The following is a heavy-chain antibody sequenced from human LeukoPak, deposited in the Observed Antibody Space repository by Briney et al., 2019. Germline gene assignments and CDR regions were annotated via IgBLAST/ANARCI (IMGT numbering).Heavy chain of an antibody. CDR1: GGTFSSYT. CDR3: ARGDRWDYFDY. Sequence: EASVKVSCKASGGTFSSYTISWVRQAPGQGLEWMGGIIPIFGTANYAQKFQGRVTITADESTSTAYMELSSLRSEDTAVYYCARGDRWDYFDYWGQGTLVTVSS. D-gene: IGHD4-23*01. J-gene: IGHJ4*02. V-gene: IGHV1-69*13. CDR2: IIPIFGTA.